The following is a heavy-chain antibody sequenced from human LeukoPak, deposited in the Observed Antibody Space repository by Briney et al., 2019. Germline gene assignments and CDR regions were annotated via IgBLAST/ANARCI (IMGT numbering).Heavy chain of an antibody. Sequence: SETLSLTCTVSGGSISSYYWSGIRQPPGKGLEWIGYIYYSGSTNYNPSLKSRVTISVDTSKNQFSLKLSSVTAADTAVYYCARRRGFDIWGQGTMVTVSS. J-gene: IGHJ3*02. CDR2: IYYSGST. V-gene: IGHV4-59*08. CDR3: ARRRGFDI. CDR1: GGSISSYY.